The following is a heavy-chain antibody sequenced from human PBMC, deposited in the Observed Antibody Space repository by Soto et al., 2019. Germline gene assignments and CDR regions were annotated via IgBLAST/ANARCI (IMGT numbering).Heavy chain of an antibody. CDR3: AIIMTHSDSFDI. Sequence: ASVKVSCKASGYTFGGFYVHWMRQAPGQGLEWVGSINSNSGATTYAQKFQDSVAMTRDTSVSTAYMDLNRLTSDDTAIYYCAIIMTHSDSFDIWGQGTMVTVSS. V-gene: IGHV1-2*04. CDR1: GYTFGGFY. J-gene: IGHJ3*02. D-gene: IGHD3-16*01. CDR2: INSNSGAT.